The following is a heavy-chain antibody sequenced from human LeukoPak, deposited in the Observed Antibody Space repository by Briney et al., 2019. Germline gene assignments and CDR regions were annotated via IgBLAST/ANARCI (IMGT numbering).Heavy chain of an antibody. CDR1: GGTFSSYA. V-gene: IGHV1-69*05. CDR2: IIPIFGTA. J-gene: IGHJ4*02. Sequence: SVNVSCKASGGTFSSYAISWVRQAPGQGLEWMGRIIPIFGTANYAQKFQGRVTITTDDSTSTAYMELSSLRSEDTAVYYCARERRETGDPWFDYWGQGTLVTVSS. D-gene: IGHD7-27*01. CDR3: ARERRETGDPWFDY.